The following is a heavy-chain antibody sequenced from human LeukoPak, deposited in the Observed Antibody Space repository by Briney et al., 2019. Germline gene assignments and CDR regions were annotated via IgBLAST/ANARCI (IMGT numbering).Heavy chain of an antibody. Sequence: EPSQTLSLTCTVSGGSVRNDDYYLNWIRQPAGKRLEWIGYIYHTGSTFYNPSLKSRVSISVDGSKSQFSLRLTSVTAADTAVYYCARGDDYGGNGVLVWGQGILVTVSS. V-gene: IGHV4-30-2*01. D-gene: IGHD4-23*01. CDR2: IYHTGST. CDR1: GGSVRNDDYY. J-gene: IGHJ4*02. CDR3: ARGDDYGGNGVLV.